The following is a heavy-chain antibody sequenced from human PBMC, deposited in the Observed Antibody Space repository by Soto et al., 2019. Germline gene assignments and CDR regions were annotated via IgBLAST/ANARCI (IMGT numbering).Heavy chain of an antibody. D-gene: IGHD2-15*01. Sequence: SVKVSCKASGYTFTNFGISWVRQAPGQGLEWMGGIIPIFGTANYAQKFQGRVTITADESTSTAYMELSSLRSEDTAVYYCARESRYCSGGSCYFLPGIDYWGQGTLVTVSS. CDR3: ARESRYCSGGSCYFLPGIDY. J-gene: IGHJ4*02. CDR2: IIPIFGTA. V-gene: IGHV1-69*13. CDR1: GYTFTNFG.